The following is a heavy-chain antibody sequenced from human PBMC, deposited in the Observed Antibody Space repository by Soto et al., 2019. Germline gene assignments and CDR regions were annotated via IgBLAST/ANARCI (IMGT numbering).Heavy chain of an antibody. CDR2: ISSNGGST. CDR1: GFTFSSYA. Sequence: EVQLVESGGGLVQPGGSLRLSCAASGFTFSSYAMHWVRQAPGKGLEYVSAISSNGGSTYYANSVKGRFTISRDNSKNTLYLQMGSLRAEDMAVYYCARDMSFYGHLTFFDYWGQGTLVTVSS. V-gene: IGHV3-64*01. D-gene: IGHD4-17*01. CDR3: ARDMSFYGHLTFFDY. J-gene: IGHJ4*02.